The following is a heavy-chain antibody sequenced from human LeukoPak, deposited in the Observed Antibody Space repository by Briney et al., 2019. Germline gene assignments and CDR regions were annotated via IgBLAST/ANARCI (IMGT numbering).Heavy chain of an antibody. D-gene: IGHD3-3*01. Sequence: SETLSLTCTVSGGSISGYYWSWIRQPPGKGLEWIGYIPYSGSTNYNPSLKSRVTISVDTSKNQFSLKLSSVTAADTAVYYCARDDPWSGSTWGQGTLVTVSS. J-gene: IGHJ4*02. CDR3: ARDDPWSGST. CDR2: IPYSGST. CDR1: GGSISGYY. V-gene: IGHV4-59*12.